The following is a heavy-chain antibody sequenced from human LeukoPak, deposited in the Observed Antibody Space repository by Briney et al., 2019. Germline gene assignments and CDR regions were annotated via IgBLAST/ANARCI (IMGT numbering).Heavy chain of an antibody. CDR2: IGSSGGST. D-gene: IGHD5-24*01. Sequence: GGSLRLSCAASGFTSSSYTMNWVRQAPGKGLEWVSLIGSSGGSTYYADSVKGRFTISRDNSNHTLSLQMNSLRVEDTAIYYCVKDIQLSTWGLGTMVTVSS. CDR3: VKDIQLST. CDR1: GFTSSSYT. V-gene: IGHV3-23*01. J-gene: IGHJ3*01.